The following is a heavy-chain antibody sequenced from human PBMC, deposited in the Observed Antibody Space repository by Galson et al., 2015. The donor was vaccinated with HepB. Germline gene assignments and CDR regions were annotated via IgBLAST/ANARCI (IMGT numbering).Heavy chain of an antibody. J-gene: IGHJ6*02. D-gene: IGHD3-22*01. CDR1: GFTFSSYS. CDR3: ARGKGSSGYYLHRDYYYYGMDV. CDR2: ISSSSSYI. V-gene: IGHV3-21*01. Sequence: SLRLSCAASGFTFSSYSMNWVRQAPGKGLEWVSSISSSSSYIYYADSVMGRFTISRDNAKNSLYLQMNSLRAEDTAVYYCARGKGSSGYYLHRDYYYYGMDVWGQGTTVTVSS.